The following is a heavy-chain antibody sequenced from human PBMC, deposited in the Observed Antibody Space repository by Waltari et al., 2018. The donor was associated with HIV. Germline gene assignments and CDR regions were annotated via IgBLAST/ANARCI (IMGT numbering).Heavy chain of an antibody. CDR2: INHSGTT. D-gene: IGHD6-19*01. V-gene: IGHV4-34*02. J-gene: IGHJ4*02. CDR1: GGSFSNYY. CDR3: ARHRFMRGNSGWYFLY. Sequence: QVQLQQWGAGLLKPSETLSLTCAVYGGSFSNYYWTWIRQTPGKGLEWIGEINHSGTTEYNPSLKSRLTMSIDTSKSQFSLKLSSVTAADTGIYYCARHRFMRGNSGWYFLYWGQGTQVTVSS.